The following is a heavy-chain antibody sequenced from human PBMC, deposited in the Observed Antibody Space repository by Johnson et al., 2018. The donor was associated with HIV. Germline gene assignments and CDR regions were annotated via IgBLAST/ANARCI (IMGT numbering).Heavy chain of an antibody. Sequence: QVQLVESGGGLVQPGGSLRLPCAASGFTFSDHYMDWVRQAPGQGLQWVALISYDGSIKYLADSVKGRFTISRDNSKNTLHLQMNRLRPEDTAGFYRARNSGNGLVVRGDALDVGGQGTMVTVCS. V-gene: IGHV3-30*03. J-gene: IGHJ3*01. CDR2: ISYDGSIK. CDR3: ARNSGNGLVVRGDALDV. CDR1: GFTFSDHY. D-gene: IGHD2-15*01.